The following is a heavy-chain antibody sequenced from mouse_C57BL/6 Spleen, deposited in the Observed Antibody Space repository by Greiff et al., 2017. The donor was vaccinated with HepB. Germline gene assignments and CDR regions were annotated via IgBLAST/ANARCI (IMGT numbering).Heavy chain of an antibody. CDR1: GFSLTSYG. J-gene: IGHJ4*01. CDR3: ARRADYGNSPMGVDY. CDR2: IWSGGST. Sequence: VQLVESGPGLVQPSQSLSITCTVSGFSLTSYGVHWVRQSPGKGLEWLGVIWSGGSTDYNAAFISRLSISKDNSKSQVFFKMNSLQADDTAIYYCARRADYGNSPMGVDYWGQGTSVTVSS. D-gene: IGHD2-1*01. V-gene: IGHV2-2*01.